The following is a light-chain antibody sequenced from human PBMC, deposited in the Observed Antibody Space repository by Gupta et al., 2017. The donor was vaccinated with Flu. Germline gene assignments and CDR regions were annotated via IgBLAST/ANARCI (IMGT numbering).Light chain of an antibody. V-gene: IGKV3-20*01. CDR2: GAS. J-gene: IGKJ2*01. CDR1: QSVSSTY. CDR3: QQYGSSPPYT. Sequence: ETVLTQSPGTLSLSPGERATLSCRASQSVSSTYLAWYQQKPGQPPRLLIYGASRRATGIPDRFSGSGSGTDFTLTISRLEPEDFAVYYCQQYGSSPPYTFGQGTKLEIK.